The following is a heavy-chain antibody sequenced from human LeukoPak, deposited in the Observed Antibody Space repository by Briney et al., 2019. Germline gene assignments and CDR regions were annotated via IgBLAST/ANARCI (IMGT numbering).Heavy chain of an antibody. D-gene: IGHD4-17*01. Sequence: GGSLRLSCAASGFTFRIYDLSWVRQAPGRGLECVSAIDRGVGSTYYADSVKGRFTISRDNSKNTLYLQMNSLRAEDTAVYYCARGGNHGDYWYFDLWGRGTLVTVSS. CDR2: IDRGVGST. J-gene: IGHJ2*01. CDR3: ARGGNHGDYWYFDL. V-gene: IGHV3-23*01. CDR1: GFTFRIYD.